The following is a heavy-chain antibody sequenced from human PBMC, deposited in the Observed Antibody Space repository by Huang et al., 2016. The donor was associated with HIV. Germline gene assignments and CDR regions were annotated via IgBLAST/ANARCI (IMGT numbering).Heavy chain of an antibody. CDR2: IYYRGST. D-gene: IGHD3-22*01. J-gene: IGHJ3*02. CDR1: GGSITSGSYY. V-gene: IGHV4-39*01. Sequence: QLQLQGSGPGLVKPSKTLSLTCTVSGGSITSGSYYWGWIRQPPGKGLEWVGSIYYRGSTDSNPSLKSRVTVSVDTSTNQFSLKLSSVTAADTAVYYCARHFSYYDSSGYTPWDAFDIWGQGTMVTVSS. CDR3: ARHFSYYDSSGYTPWDAFDI.